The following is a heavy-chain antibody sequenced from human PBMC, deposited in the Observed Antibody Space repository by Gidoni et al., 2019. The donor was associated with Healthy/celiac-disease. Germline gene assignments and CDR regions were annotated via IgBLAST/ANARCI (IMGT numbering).Heavy chain of an antibody. V-gene: IGHV1-46*01. CDR2: INPGGGST. Sequence: QVQRVQSGAEVKKPGAAGKVSCKASGYTFPSYYMHWVRQAPGQGLEWMGIINPGGGSTSYAQKFQGIVTMTWDTSTSTVYMELSSLSSADTAVYYCARDTYRSGDYWGQGTLVTVSS. CDR3: ARDTYRSGDY. D-gene: IGHD6-19*01. J-gene: IGHJ4*02. CDR1: GYTFPSYY.